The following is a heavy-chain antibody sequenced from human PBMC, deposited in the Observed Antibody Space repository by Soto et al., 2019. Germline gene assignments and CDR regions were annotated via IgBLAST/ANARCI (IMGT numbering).Heavy chain of an antibody. CDR3: ARVGDYDFWSGPGYGMDV. V-gene: IGHV4-31*03. D-gene: IGHD3-3*01. Sequence: SETLSLTCTVSGGSISSGGYYWSWIRQHPGKGLEWIGYIYYSGSTYYNPSLKSRVTISVDTSKNQFSLKLSSVTAADTAVYYCARVGDYDFWSGPGYGMDVWGQGTTVSVSS. J-gene: IGHJ6*02. CDR2: IYYSGST. CDR1: GGSISSGGYY.